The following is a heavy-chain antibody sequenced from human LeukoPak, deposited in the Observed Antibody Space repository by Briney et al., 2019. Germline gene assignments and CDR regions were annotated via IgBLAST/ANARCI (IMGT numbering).Heavy chain of an antibody. D-gene: IGHD5-18*01. Sequence: SDTLSLTCAVSGYSISSGYYWGWIRQPPGKGLEWIGSIYHSGSTYYNPSLKSRVTISVDTSKNQFSLKLSSVTAADTAVYYCARTEDTAMPYFDYWGQGTLVTVSS. CDR3: ARTEDTAMPYFDY. V-gene: IGHV4-38-2*01. CDR1: GYSISSGYY. CDR2: IYHSGST. J-gene: IGHJ4*02.